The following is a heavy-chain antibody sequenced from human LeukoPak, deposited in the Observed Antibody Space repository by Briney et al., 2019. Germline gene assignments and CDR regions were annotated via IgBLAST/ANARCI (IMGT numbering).Heavy chain of an antibody. CDR1: GFTFGDYW. CDR2: IKSDGSST. V-gene: IGHV3-74*01. CDR3: ARDSAYDSSGSPIDAFDI. Sequence: GGSLRLSCAASGFTFGDYWMHWVRQAPGKGLVWVSRIKSDGSSTSYADSVKGRFTISRDNAKNTLYLQMNSLRAEDTAVYYCARDSAYDSSGSPIDAFDIWGQGTMVTVSS. D-gene: IGHD3-22*01. J-gene: IGHJ3*02.